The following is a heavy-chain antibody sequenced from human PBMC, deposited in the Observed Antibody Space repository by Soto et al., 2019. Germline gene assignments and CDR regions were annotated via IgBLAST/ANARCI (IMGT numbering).Heavy chain of an antibody. J-gene: IGHJ4*02. D-gene: IGHD2-15*01. CDR1: GFTFSSYS. CDR2: ISSSSSYI. Sequence: VQLVESGGGLVKPGGSLRLSCAASGFTFSSYSMNWVRQAPGKGLEWVSSISSSSSYIYYADSVKGRFTISRDSAKNALYLQMSSLRAEDTAVYYCAREGFVDYWGQGALVTVSS. V-gene: IGHV3-21*01. CDR3: AREGFVDY.